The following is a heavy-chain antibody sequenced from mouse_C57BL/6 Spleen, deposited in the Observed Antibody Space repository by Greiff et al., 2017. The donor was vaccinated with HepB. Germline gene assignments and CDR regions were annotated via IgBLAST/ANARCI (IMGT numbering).Heavy chain of an antibody. CDR3: ARWDDGYYVGFDY. V-gene: IGHV1-63*01. Sequence: VQLQQSGAELVRPGTSVKMSCKASGYTFTNYWIGWAKQRPGHGLEWIGDIYPGGGYTNYNEKFKGKATLTADKSSRTAYMQVSSLTSEDSAIYYCARWDDGYYVGFDYWGQGTTLTVSS. D-gene: IGHD2-3*01. CDR2: IYPGGGYT. J-gene: IGHJ2*01. CDR1: GYTFTNYW.